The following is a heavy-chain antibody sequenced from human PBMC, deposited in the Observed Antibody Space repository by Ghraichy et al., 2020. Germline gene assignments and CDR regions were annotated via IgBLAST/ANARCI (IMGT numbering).Heavy chain of an antibody. V-gene: IGHV3-23*01. J-gene: IGHJ3*02. D-gene: IGHD3-16*01. CDR3: AKDRGRGSPGDAFDI. CDR1: GFTFSSYA. Sequence: GGSLRLSCATSGFTFSSYAMSWVRQAPGKGLEWVSAISGSGGSTYHADSVKGRFTISRDNSKNTLYLQMNSLRGEDTAVYYCAKDRGRGSPGDAFDIWGQGTMVTVSS. CDR2: ISGSGGST.